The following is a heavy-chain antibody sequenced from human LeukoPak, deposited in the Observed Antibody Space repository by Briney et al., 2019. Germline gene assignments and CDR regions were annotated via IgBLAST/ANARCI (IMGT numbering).Heavy chain of an antibody. D-gene: IGHD3-3*01. CDR2: IYYSGGT. Sequence: ASETLSFTCTVSCGSISSYYWSWIRQPPGKGLEWIGYIYYSGGTNYNSSLKSRVTISLDTSKNQFSLKLSSVTAADTAVYYCARRGHGITIFGVVIMREIGWFDPWGQGTLVTVSS. V-gene: IGHV4-59*12. CDR3: ARRGHGITIFGVVIMREIGWFDP. J-gene: IGHJ5*02. CDR1: CGSISSYY.